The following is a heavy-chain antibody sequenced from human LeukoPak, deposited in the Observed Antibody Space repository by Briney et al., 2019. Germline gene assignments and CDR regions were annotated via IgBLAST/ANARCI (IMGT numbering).Heavy chain of an antibody. CDR2: ISSSGSTI. CDR1: GFTFSSYE. Sequence: PGGSLRLSCAASGFTFSSYEMNWVRQAPGKGLEWVSYISSSGSTIYYADSVKGRFTISRDNAKNSLYLQMNSLRAEDKAVYYCARDGATMVRGVYFDYWGQGTLVTVSS. J-gene: IGHJ4*02. V-gene: IGHV3-48*03. CDR3: ARDGATMVRGVYFDY. D-gene: IGHD3-10*01.